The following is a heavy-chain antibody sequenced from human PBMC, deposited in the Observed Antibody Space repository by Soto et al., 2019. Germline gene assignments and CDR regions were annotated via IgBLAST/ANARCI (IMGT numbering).Heavy chain of an antibody. CDR1: VGSSSSYY. J-gene: IGHJ6*02. CDR2: IYYSRIT. CDR3: ARAQYSIFGDYYYGRDV. Sequence: SETLSLTCTVSVGSSSSYYWSWIRQPPGKGLEWIGYIYYSRITNYNPSLKSRVTISVDTSKNQFSLKLRSVTAADTAVYYCARAQYSIFGDYYYGRDVWGQGTTVTVSS. D-gene: IGHD3-9*01. V-gene: IGHV4-59*01.